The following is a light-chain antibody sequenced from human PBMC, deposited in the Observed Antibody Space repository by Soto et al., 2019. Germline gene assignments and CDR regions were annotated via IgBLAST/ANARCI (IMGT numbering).Light chain of an antibody. CDR3: SSYTISSTVL. Sequence: QSALTQPASVSGSPGQSITISCTGTSSDVGGYNFVSWYQHHPGKAPKLMIFEVSNRPSGVSNRFSGSKSGNTASLTISGLQAEDEADYYCSSYTISSTVLFGGGTKVTVL. CDR1: SSDVGGYNF. J-gene: IGLJ2*01. CDR2: EVS. V-gene: IGLV2-14*01.